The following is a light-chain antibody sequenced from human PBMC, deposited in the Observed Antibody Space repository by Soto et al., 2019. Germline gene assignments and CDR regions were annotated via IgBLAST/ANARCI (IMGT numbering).Light chain of an antibody. CDR1: QGIRHY. J-gene: IGKJ4*01. CDR3: LQDYNCPLT. CDR2: AAS. Sequence: AIQMTQSPSSLSASVGDRVTITCRASQGIRHYLGWYQQKPGKAPKLLIYAASSLQSGVPSRFSGSGSGTDFTLTISSLQPEDFATYYCLQDYNCPLTFGGWTKVEIK. V-gene: IGKV1-6*01.